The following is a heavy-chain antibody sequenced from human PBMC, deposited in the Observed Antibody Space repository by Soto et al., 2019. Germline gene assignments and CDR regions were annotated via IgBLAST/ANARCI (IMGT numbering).Heavy chain of an antibody. CDR2: IIPISGTA. V-gene: IGHV1-69*01. J-gene: IGHJ6*02. D-gene: IGHD2-2*01. CDR1: GGTFSSYA. Sequence: QVQLVQSGAEVKKPGSSVKVSCKASGGTFSSYAISWVRQAPGQGLEWMGGIIPISGTANYAQKVQGRVTITAEESTSTAYMELSSLRSEDTAVYYCARSQGSSTSLEIYYYYYYGMDVWGQGTTVTVSS. CDR3: ARSQGSSTSLEIYYYYYYGMDV.